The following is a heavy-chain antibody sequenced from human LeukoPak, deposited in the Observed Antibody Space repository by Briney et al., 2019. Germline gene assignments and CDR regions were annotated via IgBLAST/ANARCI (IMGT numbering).Heavy chain of an antibody. V-gene: IGHV1-46*01. Sequence: ASVKVSCKASGYTFTSYYMHWVRQAPGQGLEWMGIMDPSGGSTRFAQKFQGRVTMTSDTSTSTVYLEVSSLRSEDTAVYFCARDLDGAWSIDYWGQGTLVTVSS. J-gene: IGHJ4*02. D-gene: IGHD4/OR15-4a*01. CDR2: MDPSGGST. CDR3: ARDLDGAWSIDY. CDR1: GYTFTSYY.